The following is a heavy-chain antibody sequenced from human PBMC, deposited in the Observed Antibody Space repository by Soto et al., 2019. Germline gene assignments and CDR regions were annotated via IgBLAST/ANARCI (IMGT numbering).Heavy chain of an antibody. D-gene: IGHD2-21*01. CDR1: GFTFSSYW. Sequence: EVQLVESGGGLVQPGGSLRLSCAASGFTFSSYWMHWVRQAPGKGLVWVSRINSDGSSTSYADSVKGRFTISRDNAKNTLYLQMNSLRAEDTAVYYCAINANYCGGDCYTDYCGQGTLVTVSS. V-gene: IGHV3-74*01. J-gene: IGHJ4*02. CDR3: AINANYCGGDCYTDY. CDR2: INSDGSST.